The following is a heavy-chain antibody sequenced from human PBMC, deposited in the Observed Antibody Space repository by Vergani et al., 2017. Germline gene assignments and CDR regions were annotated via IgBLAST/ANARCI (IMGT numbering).Heavy chain of an antibody. CDR1: GGSISSSSYY. D-gene: IGHD6-13*01. V-gene: IGHV4-39*07. J-gene: IGHJ4*02. CDR3: ARERGTGSNAAADMETAPDQGFDY. CDR2: IYYSGST. Sequence: QLQLQESGPGLVKPSETLCLTCTVSGGSISSSSYYWGWIRQPPGKGLGWIGSIYYSGSTYYNPTLKSRVTISVDTSKNQFSLKLSSVTAADTAVDYCARERGTGSNAAADMETAPDQGFDYWGQGTLVTVSS.